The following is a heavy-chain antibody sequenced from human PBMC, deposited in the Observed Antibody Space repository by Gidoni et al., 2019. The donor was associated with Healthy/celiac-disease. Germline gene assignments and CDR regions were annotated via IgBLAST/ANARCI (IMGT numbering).Heavy chain of an antibody. Sequence: QLQLQESGPGLVKPSETLSLTCTVSGGSISSSSYYWGWIRQPPGKGLAWIGSIYYSGSTYYNPSLKSRVTISVDTSKNQFSLKLSSVTAADTAVYYCARRIAVAGYFDYWGQGTLVTVSS. V-gene: IGHV4-39*01. CDR3: ARRIAVAGYFDY. CDR2: IYYSGST. CDR1: GGSISSSSYY. D-gene: IGHD6-19*01. J-gene: IGHJ4*02.